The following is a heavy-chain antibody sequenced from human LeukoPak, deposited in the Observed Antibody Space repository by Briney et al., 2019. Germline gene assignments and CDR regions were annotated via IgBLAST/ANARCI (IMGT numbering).Heavy chain of an antibody. Sequence: GGSLRLSCAASGFTFSSYTMNWVRQAPGKGLEWVSSISSSSSYIYYADSVKGRFTISRDNAENSLYLQMNSLRAEDTAVYYCARVSYYDSSGYYYWGQGTLVIVSS. CDR2: ISSSSSYI. D-gene: IGHD3-22*01. CDR1: GFTFSSYT. J-gene: IGHJ4*02. CDR3: ARVSYYDSSGYYY. V-gene: IGHV3-21*01.